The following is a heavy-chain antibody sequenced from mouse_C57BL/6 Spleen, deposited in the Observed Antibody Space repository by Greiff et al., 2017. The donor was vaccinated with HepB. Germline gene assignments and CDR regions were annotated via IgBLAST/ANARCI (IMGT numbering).Heavy chain of an antibody. V-gene: IGHV3-6*01. D-gene: IGHD3-2*02. CDR3: ARWGTAQAGYAMDY. J-gene: IGHJ4*01. Sequence: DVQLQESGPGLVKPSQSLSLTCSVTGYSITSGYYWNWIRQFPGNKLEWMGYISYDGSNNYNPSLKNRISITRDTSKNQFFLKLNSVTTEDTATYYCARWGTAQAGYAMDYWGQGTSVTVSS. CDR2: ISYDGSN. CDR1: GYSITSGYY.